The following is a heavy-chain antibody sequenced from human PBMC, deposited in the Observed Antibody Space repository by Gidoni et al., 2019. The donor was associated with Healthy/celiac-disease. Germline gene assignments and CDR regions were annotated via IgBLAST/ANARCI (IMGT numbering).Heavy chain of an antibody. Sequence: QVQLVQSGAEVKKPGASVKVSCKASGYTFTGYYMHWVRQAPGQGLEWMGRINPNSGGTNYAQKFQGRVTMTRDTSISTAYMELSRLRSDDTAVYYCARAKNRRIAVAGKLDRDYGMDVWGQGTTVTVSS. CDR2: INPNSGGT. CDR3: ARAKNRRIAVAGKLDRDYGMDV. V-gene: IGHV1-2*06. J-gene: IGHJ6*02. D-gene: IGHD6-19*01. CDR1: GYTFTGYY.